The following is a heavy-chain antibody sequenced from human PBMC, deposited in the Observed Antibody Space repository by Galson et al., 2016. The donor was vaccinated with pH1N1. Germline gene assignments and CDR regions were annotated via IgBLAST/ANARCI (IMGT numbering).Heavy chain of an antibody. J-gene: IGHJ6*02. CDR1: GDSVSSNTAA. CDR3: AMDYFGLDV. CDR2: TYYRSKWYN. V-gene: IGHV6-1*01. Sequence: CAISGDSVSSNTAAWNWIRQSPSRGLEWLGRTYYRSKWYNDYAVSVKSRINIHPDTSSNQISLQLKSVTPDDTAVYYCAMDYFGLDVWGQGTTVTVSS.